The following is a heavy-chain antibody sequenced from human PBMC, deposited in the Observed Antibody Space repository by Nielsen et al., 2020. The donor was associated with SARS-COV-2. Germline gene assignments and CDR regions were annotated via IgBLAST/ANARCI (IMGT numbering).Heavy chain of an antibody. J-gene: IGHJ6*02. CDR2: INSDGSST. Sequence: GESLKISCAASGFTFSSYWMHWVRQAPGTGLVCVSRINSDGSSTSYADSVKGRFTISRDNAKNTLYLQMNSLRAEDTAVYYCAGRFLEWLGDYGMDVWGQGTTVTVSS. CDR1: GFTFSSYW. D-gene: IGHD3-3*01. V-gene: IGHV3-74*01. CDR3: AGRFLEWLGDYGMDV.